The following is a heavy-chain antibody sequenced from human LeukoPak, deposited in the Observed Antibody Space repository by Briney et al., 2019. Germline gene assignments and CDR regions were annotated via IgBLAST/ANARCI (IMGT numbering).Heavy chain of an antibody. CDR2: ISYDGKNK. CDR1: GFTFSNYA. CDR3: ARAKRGLTDY. D-gene: IGHD2-8*01. V-gene: IGHV3-30*04. Sequence: QPGGSLRLSCAASGFTFSNYAIHWGRQAPGKGLERVAVISYDGKNKFYADSVTGRFTISRDNSKNTLFLQMSSLRAEDTAVYYCARAKRGLTDYWGQGTLVTVSS. J-gene: IGHJ4*02.